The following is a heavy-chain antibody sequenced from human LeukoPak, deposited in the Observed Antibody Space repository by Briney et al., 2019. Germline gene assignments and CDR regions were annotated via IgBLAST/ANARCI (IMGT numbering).Heavy chain of an antibody. Sequence: SETLSLTCTVSGGYISSSSYYWAWIRQSSEKGLEWIGTIYHSGSTYNNPSLKSRVTISVDTSENRFSLSLTSATATDTAVYYCARVLRGAFDSWGQGTLVIVSS. CDR2: IYHSGST. CDR3: ARVLRGAFDS. J-gene: IGHJ4*02. CDR1: GGYISSSSYY. V-gene: IGHV4-39*07. D-gene: IGHD3-10*01.